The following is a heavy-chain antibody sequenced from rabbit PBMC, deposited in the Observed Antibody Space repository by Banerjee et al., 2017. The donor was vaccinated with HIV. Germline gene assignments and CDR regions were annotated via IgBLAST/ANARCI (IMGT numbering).Heavy chain of an antibody. V-gene: IGHV1S45*01. CDR1: GFTLSSYW. CDR3: ARDLAGVIGWNFNL. J-gene: IGHJ4*01. D-gene: IGHD4-1*01. CDR2: MDAGSSGST. Sequence: QEQLEESGGDLVKPEGSLTLTCTASGFTLSSYWICWVRQAPGKGLEWIACMDAGSSGSTNYASWAKGRFTISKTSSTTVTLQMTSLTAADTATYFCARDLAGVIGWNFNLWGPGTLVTVS.